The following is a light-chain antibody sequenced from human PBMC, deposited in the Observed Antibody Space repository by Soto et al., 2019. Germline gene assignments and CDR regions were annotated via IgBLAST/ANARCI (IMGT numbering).Light chain of an antibody. CDR1: RSVSSSY. Sequence: EIVLTQSPGTLSLSPGDRATLSCRASRSVSSSYLAWYQQKPGQAPRLLIYGASNRATGIPARFSGSGSGTDFTLTISSLEPEDFAVYYCQQRSNWPRTFGQGTKVDIK. J-gene: IGKJ1*01. CDR2: GAS. CDR3: QQRSNWPRT. V-gene: IGKV3D-20*02.